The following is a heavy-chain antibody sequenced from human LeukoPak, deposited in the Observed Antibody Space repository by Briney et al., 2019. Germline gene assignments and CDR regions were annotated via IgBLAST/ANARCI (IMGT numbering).Heavy chain of an antibody. CDR1: GGSISSGGHS. D-gene: IGHD3-16*01. Sequence: TLSLTCTVSGGSISSGGHSWSWIRQPPGKGLEWIGYIYHSGSGSTYYNPSLKSRVTISIDKSKNQFSLKLNSVTAADTAVYYCARVWGDAFDIWGQGTMVTVSS. V-gene: IGHV4-30-2*01. CDR3: ARVWGDAFDI. J-gene: IGHJ3*02. CDR2: IYHSGSGST.